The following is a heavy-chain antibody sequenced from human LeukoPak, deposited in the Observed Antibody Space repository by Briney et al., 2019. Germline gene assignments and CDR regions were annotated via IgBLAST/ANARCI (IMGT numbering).Heavy chain of an antibody. J-gene: IGHJ5*02. V-gene: IGHV3-74*01. Sequence: GGSLRLSCAASGFTFSSYWMHWVRQVRWQGLVWVSHIDGDGRITNYGDSVKGRFTISRDNAKNILYLQMNSLRAEGTAVYYCARDSPRTGPWGQGILVTVSS. CDR1: GFTFSSYW. CDR3: ARDSPRTGP. CDR2: IDGDGRIT. D-gene: IGHD1-1*01.